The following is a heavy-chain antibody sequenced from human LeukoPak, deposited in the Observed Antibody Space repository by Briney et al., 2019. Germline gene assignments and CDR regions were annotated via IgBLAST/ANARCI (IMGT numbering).Heavy chain of an antibody. D-gene: IGHD5-18*01. CDR1: GGTFSSYA. CDR2: IIPIFGTA. J-gene: IGHJ5*02. V-gene: IGHV1-69*06. CDR3: ARDRVTYGFDP. Sequence: GASVRVSCKASGGTFSSYAISWVRQAPGQGLEWMGGIIPIFGTANYAQKFQGRVTITADKSTSTAYMELSSLRSEDTAVYYCARDRVTYGFDPWGQGTLVTVSS.